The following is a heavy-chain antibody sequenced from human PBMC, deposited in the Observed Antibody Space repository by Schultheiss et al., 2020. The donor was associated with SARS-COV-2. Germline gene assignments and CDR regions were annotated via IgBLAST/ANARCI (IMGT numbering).Heavy chain of an antibody. CDR1: GFTFSSYG. CDR2: IWYDGSNK. Sequence: GSLRLSCAASGFTFSSYGMHWVRQAPGKGLEWVAVIWYDGSNKYYADSVKGRFTISRDNSKNTLYLQMNSLRAGDTAVYYCARRSYSNAFDIWGQGTMVTVSS. CDR3: ARRSYSNAFDI. J-gene: IGHJ3*02. D-gene: IGHD1-26*01. V-gene: IGHV3-33*01.